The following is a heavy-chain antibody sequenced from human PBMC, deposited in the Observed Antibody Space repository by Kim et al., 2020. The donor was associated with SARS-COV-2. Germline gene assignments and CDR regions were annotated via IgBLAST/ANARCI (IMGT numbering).Heavy chain of an antibody. J-gene: IGHJ4*02. CDR2: INHSGST. V-gene: IGHV4-34*01. CDR3: ASYDYGDYVGRH. Sequence: SETLSLTCAVYGGSFSGYYWSWIRQPPGKGLEWIGEINHSGSTNYNPSLKSRVTISVDTSKNQFSLKLSSVTAADTAVYYCASYDYGDYVGRHWGQGTLVTVSS. D-gene: IGHD4-17*01. CDR1: GGSFSGYY.